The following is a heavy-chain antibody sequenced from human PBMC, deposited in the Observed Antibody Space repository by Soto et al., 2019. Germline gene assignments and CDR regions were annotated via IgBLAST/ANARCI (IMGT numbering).Heavy chain of an antibody. J-gene: IGHJ4*02. CDR2: INPDGGGT. CDR3: FGGNGGPQ. CDR1: DFTFRNSW. V-gene: IGHV3-7*03. Sequence: QLVESGGDLVQPGGSLRLSCATSDFTFRNSWINWVRQAPGKGLEWVANINPDGGGTNYVDSVKGRFTISRDNVRNSASLQMNSLRVEDTAVYFCFGGNGGPQWGQGTLVTVSS. D-gene: IGHD3-16*01.